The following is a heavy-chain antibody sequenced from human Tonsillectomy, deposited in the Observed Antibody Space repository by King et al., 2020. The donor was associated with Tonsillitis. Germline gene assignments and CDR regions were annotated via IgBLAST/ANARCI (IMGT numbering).Heavy chain of an antibody. CDR3: ARHVVDFWSGYNYYYMDV. V-gene: IGHV4-59*08. J-gene: IGHJ6*03. Sequence: VQLQESGPGLVKPSETLSLTCTVSGGSISSYYWSWIRQLPGKGLEWVGYLYYSGSTNYHPSLNSRVTISVDTSKNQFSLRLGSVTAADTAFYYCARHVVDFWSGYNYYYMDVWGKGTTVTVSS. D-gene: IGHD3-3*01. CDR2: LYYSGST. CDR1: GGSISSYY.